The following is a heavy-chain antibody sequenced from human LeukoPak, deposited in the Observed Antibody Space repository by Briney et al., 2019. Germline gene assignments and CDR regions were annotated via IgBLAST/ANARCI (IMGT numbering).Heavy chain of an antibody. CDR3: AKRGVVIRVILVGFHKEANYFES. D-gene: IGHD3-22*01. CDR2: ISGSGGGT. CDR1: GITLSNYG. Sequence: PGGSLRLSCAVSGITLSNYGMSWVRQAPGKGLEWVAGISGSGGGTKYADSAKGRFTISRDNSKNTLFLQMTSLRPDDTAVYFCAKRGVVIRVILVGFHKEANYFESWGRGALVTVSS. V-gene: IGHV3-23*01. J-gene: IGHJ4*02.